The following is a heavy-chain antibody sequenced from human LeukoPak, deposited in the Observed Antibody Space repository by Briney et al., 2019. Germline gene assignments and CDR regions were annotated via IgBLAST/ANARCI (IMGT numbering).Heavy chain of an antibody. D-gene: IGHD2-15*01. V-gene: IGHV4-4*02. J-gene: IGHJ5*02. CDR1: GASISSSYW. CDR3: AREVVAATRPRDNWFDP. Sequence: SGTLSLTCDVSGASISSSYWWSWVRPPPGKGLEWIGEISHSGGRTNYNPSLKSRVTFSVDTSKNQFSLKLSSVTAADTAVYYCAREVVAATRPRDNWFDPWGQGTLVTVSS. CDR2: ISHSGGRT.